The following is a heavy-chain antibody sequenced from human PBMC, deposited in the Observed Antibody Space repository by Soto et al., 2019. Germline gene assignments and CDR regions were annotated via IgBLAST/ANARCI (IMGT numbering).Heavy chain of an antibody. Sequence: QVQLVQSGAEVKKPGSSVKVSCKASGGTFSSYAISWVRQAPGQGLEWMGGIIPIFGTANYAQKFQGRVTITADESTSTAYMELSSLRSEDTAVYYCARDLSEYSSSSDENWFDPWGQGTLVTVPS. CDR3: ARDLSEYSSSSDENWFDP. D-gene: IGHD6-6*01. V-gene: IGHV1-69*01. J-gene: IGHJ5*02. CDR1: GGTFSSYA. CDR2: IIPIFGTA.